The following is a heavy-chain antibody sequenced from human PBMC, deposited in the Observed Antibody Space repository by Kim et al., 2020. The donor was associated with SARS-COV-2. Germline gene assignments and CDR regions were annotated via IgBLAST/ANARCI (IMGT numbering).Heavy chain of an antibody. J-gene: IGHJ4*01. V-gene: IGHV4-39*01. CDR2: IYYNGKT. CDR3: ANAAVSPYSVGFDY. D-gene: IGHD2-2*01. CDR1: GAYITRCTYY. Sequence: SDTLSLTCSVSGAYITRCTYYWAWIRPIPGKGMMWSRSIYYNGKTYSSLSLTSRVTIFLDTPKNQFYLQMSPVTAADVSIFYCANAAVSPYSVGFDYLG.